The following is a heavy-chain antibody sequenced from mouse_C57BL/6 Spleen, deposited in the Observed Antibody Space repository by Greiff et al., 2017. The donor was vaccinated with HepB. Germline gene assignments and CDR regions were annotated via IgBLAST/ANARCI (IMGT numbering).Heavy chain of an antibody. J-gene: IGHJ2*01. CDR2: IHPNSGST. V-gene: IGHV1-64*01. Sequence: QVQLQQPGAELVKPGASVKLSCKASGYTFTSYWMHWVKQRPGQGLEWIGMIHPNSGSTNYNEKFKSKATLTVDKSSSTAYMQLSSLTSEDSAVYYCARKEFTTVVSHFDYWGQGTTLTVSS. CDR1: GYTFTSYW. CDR3: ARKEFTTVVSHFDY. D-gene: IGHD1-1*01.